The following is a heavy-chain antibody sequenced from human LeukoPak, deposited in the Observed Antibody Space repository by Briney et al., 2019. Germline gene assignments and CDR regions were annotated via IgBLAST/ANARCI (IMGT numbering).Heavy chain of an antibody. CDR1: GGSISSGSYY. J-gene: IGHJ4*02. CDR3: ARDGRELPLDY. Sequence: SETLSLTCTLSGGSISSGSYYWSWIRQPAGKGLEWIGRIYTSGSTNYNPSLKSRVTISVDTSKNQFSLKLSSVTAADTAVYYCARDGRELPLDYWGQGTLVTVSS. CDR2: IYTSGST. V-gene: IGHV4-61*02. D-gene: IGHD1-26*01.